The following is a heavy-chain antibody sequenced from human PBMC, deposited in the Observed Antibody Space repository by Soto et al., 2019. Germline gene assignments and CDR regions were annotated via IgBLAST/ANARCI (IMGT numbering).Heavy chain of an antibody. V-gene: IGHV5-51*01. D-gene: IGHD3-22*01. Sequence: PGGSLKISCKGSGYSFTTYWITWVRQMPGKGLEWMGRIDPGDSDTRYSPSFQGQVTISADKSISTAYLQWSSLKASDTAMYYCARHGPRAYDDNSDDYYYGMDVWGQGTTVTVSS. CDR3: ARHGPRAYDDNSDDYYYGMDV. J-gene: IGHJ6*02. CDR1: GYSFTTYW. CDR2: IDPGDSDT.